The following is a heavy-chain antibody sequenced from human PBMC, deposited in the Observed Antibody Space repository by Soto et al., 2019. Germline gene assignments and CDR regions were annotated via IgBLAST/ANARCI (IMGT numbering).Heavy chain of an antibody. D-gene: IGHD6-13*01. CDR2: ISTDGGGT. CDR3: ARHAPYSSSWYPTY. Sequence: GGSLRLSCAASGFSFTTYAMHWVRQAPGKGLQYVAAISTDGGGTYYTDSVKGRFIISRDNSKSTLYLQMGSLRGEDTAMYYCARHAPYSSSWYPTYWGQGTLVTVSS. CDR1: GFSFTTYA. V-gene: IGHV3-64*02. J-gene: IGHJ4*02.